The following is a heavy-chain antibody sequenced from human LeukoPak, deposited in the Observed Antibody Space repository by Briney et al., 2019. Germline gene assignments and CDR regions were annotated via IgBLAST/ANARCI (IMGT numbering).Heavy chain of an antibody. D-gene: IGHD4-17*01. J-gene: IGHJ4*02. CDR1: GFTFSTYA. V-gene: IGHV3-23*01. Sequence: GGSLRLSCAASGFTFSTYAMSWVRQAPGKGLEWVAGVSAGGGRTYYVDSVKGRFTISRDNSKNTLYLQMNSLRVEDTALYYCAKKDGDYLGHPDYWGQGTLVTVSS. CDR2: VSAGGGRT. CDR3: AKKDGDYLGHPDY.